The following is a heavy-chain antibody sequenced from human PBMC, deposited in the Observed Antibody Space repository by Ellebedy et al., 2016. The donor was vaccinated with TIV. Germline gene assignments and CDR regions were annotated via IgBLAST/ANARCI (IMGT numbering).Heavy chain of an antibody. D-gene: IGHD2-21*02. V-gene: IGHV2-26*01. CDR1: GFSLTNIIMG. CDR3: VRALKYCGGDCTYKFDF. Sequence: SGPTLVKPKETLTLTCTVSGFSLTNIIMGVSWIRQPPGKALEWLAHIFSNDEKSYSTSLESRLSISKDTAKSQVVLTVANMDHLDTATYYCVRALKYCGGDCTYKFDFWGQGALVTVSS. J-gene: IGHJ4*02. CDR2: IFSNDEK.